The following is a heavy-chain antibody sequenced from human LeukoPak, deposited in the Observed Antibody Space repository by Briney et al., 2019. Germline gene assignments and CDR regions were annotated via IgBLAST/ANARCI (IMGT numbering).Heavy chain of an antibody. J-gene: IGHJ5*02. Sequence: GGSLRLSCAASGFTFSSYSMNWVRQAPGKGLEWVSYISSSSRTIYYAGSVKGGFTISRDNAKNSLYLQMNSLRHEDTALYYCARKSDYDSSGYHNWFDLWGQGTLVTVSS. CDR2: ISSSSRTI. CDR1: GFTFSSYS. V-gene: IGHV3-48*02. D-gene: IGHD3-22*01. CDR3: ARKSDYDSSGYHNWFDL.